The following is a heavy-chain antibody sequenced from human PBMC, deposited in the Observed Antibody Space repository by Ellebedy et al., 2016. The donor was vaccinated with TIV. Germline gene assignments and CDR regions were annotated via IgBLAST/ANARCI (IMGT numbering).Heavy chain of an antibody. D-gene: IGHD3-10*01. V-gene: IGHV3-74*01. Sequence: GESLKISXAASGFTFSSYWMHWVRQAPGKGLVWVSRINSDGSSTSYADSVKGRFTISRDNSKNTLYLQMNSLRAEDTAVYYCARDVITMVRGFPLYGMDVWGQGTTVTVSS. CDR1: GFTFSSYW. CDR3: ARDVITMVRGFPLYGMDV. CDR2: INSDGSST. J-gene: IGHJ6*02.